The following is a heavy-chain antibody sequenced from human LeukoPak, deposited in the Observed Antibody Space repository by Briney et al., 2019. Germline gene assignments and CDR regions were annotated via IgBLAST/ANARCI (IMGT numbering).Heavy chain of an antibody. Sequence: PGGSLRLSCVASGLTFSGNSMNWVRQAPGKELEWISYISSGSPTIYYADSVKGRFTISRDNAKNSLYLQMNSLRDEDTAVYYCARTRGYFDFWGQGTLVTVSS. J-gene: IGHJ4*02. CDR2: ISSGSPTI. CDR1: GLTFSGNS. V-gene: IGHV3-48*02. CDR3: ARTRGYFDF.